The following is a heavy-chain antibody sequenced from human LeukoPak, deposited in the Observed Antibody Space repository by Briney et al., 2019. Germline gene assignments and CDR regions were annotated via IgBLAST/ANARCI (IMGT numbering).Heavy chain of an antibody. D-gene: IGHD3-10*01. CDR1: GFSLGTSGMG. J-gene: IGHJ4*02. Sequence: SGPALLKPTQTLTLTFTFSGFSLGTSGMGGGWIRQPPGKALEWLSPNDWDEDKFYSTSLKTRLTISNDTSKNQVVLTMTNMDPVDTATYYCARTVEVRGVFGASYYFDYWGQGTLVTVSS. V-gene: IGHV2-70*04. CDR2: NDWDEDK. CDR3: ARTVEVRGVFGASYYFDY.